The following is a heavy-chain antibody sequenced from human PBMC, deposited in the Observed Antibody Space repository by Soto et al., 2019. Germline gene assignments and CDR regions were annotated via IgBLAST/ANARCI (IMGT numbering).Heavy chain of an antibody. CDR1: GYTFTGYY. CDR3: ARGYDSSGYYYY. D-gene: IGHD3-22*01. CDR2: INRSSGGT. V-gene: IGHV1-2*04. J-gene: IGHJ4*02. Sequence: ASVKVSCKASGYTFTGYYMHWVRQAPGQGLEWMGWINRSSGGTNYAQKFQGWVTMTRDTSLSTAYMELSRLRSDVTAVYYCARGYDSSGYYYYWGQGTLVTVSS.